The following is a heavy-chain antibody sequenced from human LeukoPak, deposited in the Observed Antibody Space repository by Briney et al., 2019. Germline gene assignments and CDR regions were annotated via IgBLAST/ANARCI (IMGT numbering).Heavy chain of an antibody. CDR2: IYHSGST. CDR1: GGSISSGGYS. Sequence: PSQTLSLTCAVSGGSISSGGYSWSWIRQPPGKGLERIGYIYHSGSTYYNPSLKSRVTISVDRSKNQFSLKLSSVTAADTAVYYCARGGKYCSSTSCYPTGFDPWGQGTLVTVSS. CDR3: ARGGKYCSSTSCYPTGFDP. D-gene: IGHD2-2*01. V-gene: IGHV4-30-2*01. J-gene: IGHJ5*02.